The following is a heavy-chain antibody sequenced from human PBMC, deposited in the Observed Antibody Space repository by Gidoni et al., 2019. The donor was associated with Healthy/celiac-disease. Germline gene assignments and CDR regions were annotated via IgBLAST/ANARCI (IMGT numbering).Heavy chain of an antibody. D-gene: IGHD3-10*01. V-gene: IGHV4-34*01. CDR1: GGSFSGDY. J-gene: IGHJ6*02. CDR2: INHSGST. Sequence: QVQLQQWGAGLLKPSETLYLPCAVSGGSFSGDYWSLIRQPPGKGLEWIGEINHSGSTNYNPSLKSRVTISVDTSKNQFSLKLSSVTAADTAVYYCARGRRWFGEFGAYYYYGMDVWGQGTTVTVSS. CDR3: ARGRRWFGEFGAYYYYGMDV.